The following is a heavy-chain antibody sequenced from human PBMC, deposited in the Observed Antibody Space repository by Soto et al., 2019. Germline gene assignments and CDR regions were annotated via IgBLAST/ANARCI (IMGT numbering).Heavy chain of an antibody. D-gene: IGHD1-7*01. CDR3: ASPFFGTKEDGFAFDI. CDR1: GFTFSDYY. CDR2: ISSSGSTI. V-gene: IGHV3-11*01. Sequence: QVQLVESGGGLVKPGGSLRLSCAASGFTFSDYYMSWIRQAPGKGLEWVSYISSSGSTIYYADSVQGRFTISRDNAKNSLDLQMNSLRAEDTAVYYCASPFFGTKEDGFAFDIWGQGTMVTVSS. J-gene: IGHJ3*02.